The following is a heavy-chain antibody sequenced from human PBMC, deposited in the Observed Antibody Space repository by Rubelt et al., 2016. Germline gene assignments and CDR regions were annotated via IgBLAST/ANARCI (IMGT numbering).Heavy chain of an antibody. Sequence: QLQLQESGPGLVKPSETLSLTCTVSGGSISSSSYYWGWIRQPPGKGLEWIGSIYYSGSTYYNPSLKSRVTISVDPSKNQFSRKLSSVTAADTAVYYCARGRFLEWLPPDYWGQGTLVTVSS. J-gene: IGHJ4*02. CDR2: IYYSGST. V-gene: IGHV4-39*01. D-gene: IGHD3-3*01. CDR3: ARGRFLEWLPPDY. CDR1: GGSISSSSYY.